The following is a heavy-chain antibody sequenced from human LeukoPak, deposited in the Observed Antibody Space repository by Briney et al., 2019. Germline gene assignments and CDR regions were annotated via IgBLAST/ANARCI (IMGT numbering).Heavy chain of an antibody. Sequence: PSETLSLTCTVSGYSISSGYYWGWIRQPPGKGLEWIGSIYHSGSTYYNPSLKSRVTISVDTSRNQFSLKLSSVTAADTAVYYCARVLGATTRRYFDYWGQGTLATVSS. V-gene: IGHV4-38-2*02. CDR3: ARVLGATTRRYFDY. CDR2: IYHSGST. CDR1: GYSISSGYY. D-gene: IGHD1-26*01. J-gene: IGHJ4*02.